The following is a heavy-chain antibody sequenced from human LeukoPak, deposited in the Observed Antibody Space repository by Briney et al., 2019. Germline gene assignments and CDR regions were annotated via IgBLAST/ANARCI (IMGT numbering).Heavy chain of an antibody. CDR1: GYTFTGYY. J-gene: IGHJ6*02. CDR2: INPNSGVT. D-gene: IGHD6-6*01. V-gene: IGHV1-2*02. CDR3: YSSSSGSYYYYYGMDV. Sequence: ASVKVSCKASGYTFTGYYMHWVRQAPGQGLEWMGWINPNSGVTNYAQKFQGRVTMTRDTSISTAYMELSRLRSDDTAVYYCYSSSSGSYYYYYGMDVWGQGTTVTVSS.